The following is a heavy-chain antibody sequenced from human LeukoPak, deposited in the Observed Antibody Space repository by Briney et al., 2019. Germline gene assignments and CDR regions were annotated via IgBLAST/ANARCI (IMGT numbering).Heavy chain of an antibody. CDR2: ISRGGNSI. J-gene: IGHJ4*02. CDR3: ARDQYLDY. CDR1: GFTFSDYY. Sequence: PGGSLRLSCAASGFTFSDYYMNWLRQAPGKGLEWVSSISRGGNSIYYAESVKGRFTISRDNAKNSLYLQMNSLRAEDTAMYYCARDQYLDYRGQGTLVTVSS. V-gene: IGHV3-11*01.